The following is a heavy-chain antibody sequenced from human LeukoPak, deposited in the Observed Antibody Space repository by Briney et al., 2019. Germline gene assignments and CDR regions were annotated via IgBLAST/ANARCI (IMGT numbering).Heavy chain of an antibody. D-gene: IGHD5-12*01. J-gene: IGHJ4*02. CDR2: VDPEDGKT. CDR3: ATGIIATTRVDY. Sequence: ASVKVSCKVSGHTFTDHYLHWVQQAPGKGLEWVGLVDPEDGKTTYAEKFQGRVTITADTSTATAYMELSSLRSEDTAVYYCATGIIATTRVDYWGQGTLVTVSS. CDR1: GHTFTDHY. V-gene: IGHV1-69-2*01.